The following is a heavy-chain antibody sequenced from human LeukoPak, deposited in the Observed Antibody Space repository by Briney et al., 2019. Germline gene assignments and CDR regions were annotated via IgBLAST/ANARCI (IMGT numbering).Heavy chain of an antibody. CDR2: INPNSGGT. J-gene: IGHJ6*03. CDR1: GYTLTGYY. V-gene: IGHV1-2*02. D-gene: IGHD5-18*01. Sequence: ASVKDSCKASGYTLTGYYMHSVRQAPGQGGAWMGWINPNSGGTNNAQKYQGRVTMTRDTSISTAYMELSRLRSDDTAVYYCARVGSYSYGYHYYYYYMDVWGKGTTVSVSS. CDR3: ARVGSYSYGYHYYYYYMDV.